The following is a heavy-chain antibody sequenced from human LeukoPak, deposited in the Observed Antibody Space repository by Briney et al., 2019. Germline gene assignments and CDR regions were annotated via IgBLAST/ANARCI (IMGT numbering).Heavy chain of an antibody. V-gene: IGHV3-9*01. CDR3: AKTYYDILTGYSPLDY. D-gene: IGHD3-9*01. J-gene: IGHJ4*02. Sequence: GGSLRLSCAASGFTFDDYAMHWVRQAPGKGLEWVSGICWNSGSIGYADSVKGRFTISRDNAKNSLYLQMNSLRAEDTALYYCAKTYYDILTGYSPLDYWGQGTLVTVSS. CDR1: GFTFDDYA. CDR2: ICWNSGSI.